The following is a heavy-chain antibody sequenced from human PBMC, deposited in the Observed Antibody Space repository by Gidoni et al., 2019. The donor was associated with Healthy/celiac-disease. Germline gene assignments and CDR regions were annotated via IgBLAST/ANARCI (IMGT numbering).Heavy chain of an antibody. D-gene: IGHD2-15*01. CDR3: ARGIVVVVAATPAAGGFDY. CDR2: IYYSGST. V-gene: IGHV4-31*03. CDR1: GGSISSGGYY. Sequence: QVQLQESGPGLVKPSQTLSLTCTVSGGSISSGGYYWSWIRQHPGKGLEWIGYIYYSGSTYYNPSLKSRVTISVDTSKNQFSLKLSSVTAADTAVYYCARGIVVVVAATPAAGGFDYWGQGTLVTVSS. J-gene: IGHJ4*02.